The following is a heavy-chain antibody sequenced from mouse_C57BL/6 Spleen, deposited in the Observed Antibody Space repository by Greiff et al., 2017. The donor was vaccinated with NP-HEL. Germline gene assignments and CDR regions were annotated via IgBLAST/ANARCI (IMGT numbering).Heavy chain of an antibody. CDR1: GYTFTSYT. CDR2: INPSSGYT. V-gene: IGHV1-4*01. CDR3: ARSDCSSWFAY. Sequence: VQLQQSGAELARPGASVKMSCTASGYTFTSYTMPWVKQRPGQGLEWIGYINPSSGYTKYNQKFKDKATLTADKSSSTAYMQLNSLTSEDSAVYYCARSDCSSWFAYWGQGTLVTVSA. J-gene: IGHJ3*01.